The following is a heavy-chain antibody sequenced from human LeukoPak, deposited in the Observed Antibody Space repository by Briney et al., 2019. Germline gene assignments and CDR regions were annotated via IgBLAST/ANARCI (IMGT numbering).Heavy chain of an antibody. D-gene: IGHD2-15*01. CDR1: TFTLSGNA. V-gene: IGHV3-23*01. CDR2: VGGDDRT. Sequence: GGSLRLSCAASTFTLSGNAMSCVRQAPGGGLEWVSGVGGDDRTHYADAVRGRFTTSRDNSMNTVSLDMNRLRVEDTAVYYCAKDLSWWAAADDWGQGALVTVAS. CDR3: AKDLSWWAAADD. J-gene: IGHJ1*01.